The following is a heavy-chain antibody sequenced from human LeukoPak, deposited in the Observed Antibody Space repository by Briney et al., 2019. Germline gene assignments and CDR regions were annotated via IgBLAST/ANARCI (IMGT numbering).Heavy chain of an antibody. D-gene: IGHD3-10*01. Sequence: PGGSLRLSCAASGFTFSDYWMNWVRQPPGKGLEWVANIKEDGNEKNYVDSVKGRFTISRDNAKNSLYLQMNSLRAEDTAVYYCASGGQWGQGTLVTVSS. J-gene: IGHJ4*02. CDR2: IKEDGNEK. V-gene: IGHV3-7*01. CDR3: ASGGQ. CDR1: GFTFSDYW.